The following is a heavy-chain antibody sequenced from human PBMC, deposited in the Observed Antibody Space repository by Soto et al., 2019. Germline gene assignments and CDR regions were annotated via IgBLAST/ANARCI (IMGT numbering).Heavy chain of an antibody. Sequence: EVQLVEFGGGLVQPGRSLRLSCAASGFTFDDYGMHWVRQAPGKGLEWVSGISWDSSKIGYVDSVKGRFTISRDNAKNSLYLQMNSRRPEDTALYYCAKWKTGTSHWGQGTLVTVSS. CDR1: GFTFDDYG. J-gene: IGHJ4*02. CDR2: ISWDSSKI. V-gene: IGHV3-9*01. D-gene: IGHD1-1*01. CDR3: AKWKTGTSH.